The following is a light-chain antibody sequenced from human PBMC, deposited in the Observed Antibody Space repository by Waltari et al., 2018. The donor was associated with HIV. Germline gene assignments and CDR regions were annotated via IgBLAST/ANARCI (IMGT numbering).Light chain of an antibody. Sequence: QSALTPPASVSGSPGQSITISCTGTSSDSGGFKSVSWYQQSPGKAPKLIIYDVSYRPSGVSNRFSGSKSGNTASLTISGLQAEDEADYYCGSSMTNVNMDVFGGGTKLTVL. CDR1: SSDSGGFKS. CDR3: GSSMTNVNMDV. CDR2: DVS. V-gene: IGLV2-14*03. J-gene: IGLJ2*01.